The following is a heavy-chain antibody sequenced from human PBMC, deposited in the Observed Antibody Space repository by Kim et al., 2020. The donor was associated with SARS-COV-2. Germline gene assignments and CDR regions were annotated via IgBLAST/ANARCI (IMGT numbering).Heavy chain of an antibody. J-gene: IGHJ4*02. CDR2: ISSSSSYI. CDR3: ARVISWGSGSYYNDY. CDR1: GFTFSSYS. V-gene: IGHV3-21*01. D-gene: IGHD3-10*01. Sequence: GGSLRLSCAASGFTFSSYSMNWVRQAPGKGLEWVSSISSSSSYIYYADSVKRRFTISRDNAKNSLYLQMNSLRAEDTAVYYCARVISWGSGSYYNDYWGQGTLVTVSS.